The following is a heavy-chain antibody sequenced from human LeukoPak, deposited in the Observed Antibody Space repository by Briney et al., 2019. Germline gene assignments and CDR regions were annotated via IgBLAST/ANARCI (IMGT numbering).Heavy chain of an antibody. J-gene: IGHJ4*02. Sequence: PGGSLRLSCAASGFTFSDYYMSWIRQAPGKGLEWVAVISYDGSNKYYADSVKGRFTISRDNSKNTLYLQMNSLRAEDTAVYYCARDISYGSGSYYNAFDYWGQGTLVTVSS. CDR1: GFTFSDYY. CDR2: ISYDGSNK. D-gene: IGHD3-10*01. CDR3: ARDISYGSGSYYNAFDY. V-gene: IGHV3-30-3*01.